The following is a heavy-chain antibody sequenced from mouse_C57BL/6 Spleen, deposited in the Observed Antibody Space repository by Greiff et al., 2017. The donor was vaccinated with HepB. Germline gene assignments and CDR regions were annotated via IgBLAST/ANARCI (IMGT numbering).Heavy chain of an antibody. V-gene: IGHV3-6*01. CDR3: ARELSYFDV. CDR1: GYSITSGYY. Sequence: VQLQQSGPGLVKPSQSLSLTCSVTGYSITSGYYWNWIRQFPGNKLEWMGYISYDGSNNYNPSLKNRISITRDTSKNQFFLKLNSVTTEDTATYYCARELSYFDVWGTGTTVTVSS. CDR2: ISYDGSN. J-gene: IGHJ1*03.